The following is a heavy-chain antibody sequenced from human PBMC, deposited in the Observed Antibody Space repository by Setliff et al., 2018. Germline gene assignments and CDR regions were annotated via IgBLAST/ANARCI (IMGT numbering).Heavy chain of an antibody. J-gene: IGHJ5*02. CDR3: ARDQGYCGSASCYAQLWFDP. V-gene: IGHV4-39*07. CDR1: GGSISSSSYY. Sequence: SETLSLTCTVSGGSISSSSYYWGWIRQPPGKGLEWIGSTYYSGTAYYNPSLKSRVTISVDTSKNQLSLKLSSVTAADTAVYYCARDQGYCGSASCYAQLWFDPWGQGTLVTVSS. CDR2: TYYSGTA. D-gene: IGHD2-2*01.